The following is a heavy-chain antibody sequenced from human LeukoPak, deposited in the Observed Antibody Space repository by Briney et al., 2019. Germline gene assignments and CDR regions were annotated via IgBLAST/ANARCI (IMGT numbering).Heavy chain of an antibody. CDR3: ARDLTGYSYGLYWCFDL. J-gene: IGHJ2*01. V-gene: IGHV4-59*01. D-gene: IGHD5-18*01. CDR1: GGFISSYY. Sequence: SETLSLTCTVSGGFISSYYWSWIRQPPGKGLEWIGYIYYSGSTNYNPSLKSRVTISVDTSKNQFSLKLSSVTAADTAVYYARDLTGYSYGLYWCFDLWGRGTLVTVSS. CDR2: IYYSGST.